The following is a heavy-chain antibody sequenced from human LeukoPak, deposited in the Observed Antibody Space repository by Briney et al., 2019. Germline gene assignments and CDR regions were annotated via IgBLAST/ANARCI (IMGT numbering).Heavy chain of an antibody. CDR1: GGTFSSYA. V-gene: IGHV1-69*05. J-gene: IGHJ6*02. Sequence: AASVKVSCKASGGTFSSYAISWVRQAPGQGLEWMGGIIPIFGTANYAQKLQGRVTMTTDTSTSTAYMELSSLRSEDTAVYYCVTTESIVPAANYYYYGMDVWGQGTTVTVSS. D-gene: IGHD2-2*01. CDR3: VTTESIVPAANYYYYGMDV. CDR2: IIPIFGTA.